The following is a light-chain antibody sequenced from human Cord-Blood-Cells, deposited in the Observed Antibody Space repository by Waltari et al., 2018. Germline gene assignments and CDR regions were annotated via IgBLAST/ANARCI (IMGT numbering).Light chain of an antibody. CDR1: SSDVGCYNL. V-gene: IGLV2-23*01. J-gene: IGLJ1*01. CDR2: EGS. CDR3: CSYAGSSTYV. Sequence: QSALTQPASVSGSPGQSITISCTGTSSDVGCYNLVSWYQQHPGKAPKRMIYEGSKRPSGVSNRVAGSRSGNTASLTISGLQAEDEADYYCCSYAGSSTYVFGTGTKVTVL.